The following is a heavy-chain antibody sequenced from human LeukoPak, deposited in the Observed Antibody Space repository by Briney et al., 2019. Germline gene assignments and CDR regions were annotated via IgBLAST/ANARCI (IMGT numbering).Heavy chain of an antibody. CDR1: GGSISSSSYY. V-gene: IGHV4-39*07. J-gene: IGHJ3*02. CDR3: ARVQQSEPTVTHTNDAFDI. CDR2: IYYSGST. D-gene: IGHD4-11*01. Sequence: SETLSLTCTVSGGSISSSSYYWGWIRQPPGKGLEWIGSIYYSGSTYYNPSLKSRVTISVDTSKNEFSLKLSSVTAADTAVYYCARVQQSEPTVTHTNDAFDIWGQGTMVTVSS.